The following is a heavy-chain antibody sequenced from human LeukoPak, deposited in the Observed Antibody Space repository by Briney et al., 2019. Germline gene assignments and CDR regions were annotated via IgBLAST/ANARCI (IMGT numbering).Heavy chain of an antibody. CDR3: ATLLRGYNYYYCGMDV. D-gene: IGHD6-13*01. J-gene: IGHJ6*02. V-gene: IGHV1-24*01. CDR2: FDPEDGET. Sequence: ASVKVSCKVSGYTLTELSTHWVRQAPGKGLEWMGGFDPEDGETIYAQKFQGRVTMTEDTSTDTAYMELSSLRSEDTAVYYCATLLRGYNYYYCGMDVWGQGTTVTVSS. CDR1: GYTLTELS.